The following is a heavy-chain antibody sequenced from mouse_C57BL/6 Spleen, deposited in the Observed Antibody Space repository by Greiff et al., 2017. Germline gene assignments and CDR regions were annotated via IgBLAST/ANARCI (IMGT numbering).Heavy chain of an antibody. CDR1: GYTFTDYY. Sequence: VQLQQSGAELVRPGASVKLSCKASGYTFTDYYINWVKQRPGQGLEWIARIYPGSGNTYYNEKFKGKATLTAEKSSSTAYMQLSSLTSEDSAVYFCARSSYSNYAMDYWGQGTSVTVSS. CDR2: IYPGSGNT. CDR3: ARSSYSNYAMDY. D-gene: IGHD2-5*01. J-gene: IGHJ4*01. V-gene: IGHV1-76*01.